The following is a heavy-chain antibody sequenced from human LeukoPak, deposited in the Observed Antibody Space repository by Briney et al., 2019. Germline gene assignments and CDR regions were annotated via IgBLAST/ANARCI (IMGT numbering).Heavy chain of an antibody. CDR2: IRGSGGST. CDR3: AKEFSITMIVVVITPDAFDI. Sequence: PGGSLRLSCAASGFTFSSYAMSWVRQAPGKGLEWVSAIRGSGGSTYYADSVKGRLTISRDNSKNTLYLQMNSLRAEDTAVYYCAKEFSITMIVVVITPDAFDIWGQGTMVTVSS. J-gene: IGHJ3*02. CDR1: GFTFSSYA. D-gene: IGHD3-22*01. V-gene: IGHV3-23*01.